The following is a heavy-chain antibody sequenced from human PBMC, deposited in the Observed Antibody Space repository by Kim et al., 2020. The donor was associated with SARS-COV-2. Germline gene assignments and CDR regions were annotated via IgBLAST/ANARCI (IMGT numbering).Heavy chain of an antibody. Sequence: YATAYAASVKGRFTISRDDSKNTAYLQMNSLKTEDTAVYYCTRLVGASDYWGQGTLVTVSS. V-gene: IGHV3-73*01. J-gene: IGHJ4*02. CDR3: TRLVGASDY. CDR2: YAT. D-gene: IGHD1-26*01.